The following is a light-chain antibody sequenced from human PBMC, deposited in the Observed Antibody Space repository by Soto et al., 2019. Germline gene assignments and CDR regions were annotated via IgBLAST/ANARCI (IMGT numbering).Light chain of an antibody. CDR1: QSVSSY. V-gene: IGKV3-11*01. Sequence: EIVLTQSPATLSLSPGERATLSCRASQSVSSYLAWYQQKPGQAPRLLIYDASNRATGIPARFSGSGSGTAFTLTISSLEPEDFAVYYCQQRSNWPRGVTVGGGAKVEIK. CDR2: DAS. J-gene: IGKJ4*01. CDR3: QQRSNWPRGVT.